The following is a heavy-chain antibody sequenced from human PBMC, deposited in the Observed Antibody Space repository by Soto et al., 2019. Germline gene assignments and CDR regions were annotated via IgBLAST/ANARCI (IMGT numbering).Heavy chain of an antibody. CDR3: AVGDYDFWSGYFSPFDP. D-gene: IGHD3-3*01. CDR1: GYTFTSYY. J-gene: IGHJ5*02. V-gene: IGHV1-46*01. Sequence: ASVKVSCKASGYTFTSYYMHWVRQAPGQGLEWMGIINPSGGSTSYAQKFQGRVTMTRDTSTSTVYMELSSLRSEDTAVYYCAVGDYDFWSGYFSPFDPWGQGTLVTSPQ. CDR2: INPSGGST.